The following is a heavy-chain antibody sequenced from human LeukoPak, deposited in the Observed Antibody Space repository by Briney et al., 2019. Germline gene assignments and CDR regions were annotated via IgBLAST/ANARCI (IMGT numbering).Heavy chain of an antibody. J-gene: IGHJ3*02. CDR3: ARDGRIAAAADAFDI. D-gene: IGHD6-13*01. Sequence: GGSLRLSCAASGFTFSSYSMNWVRQAPGKGLEWVSSISSSSSYIYYADSVKGRFTISRDNAKNSLYLQMNSLRAADTAVYYCARDGRIAAAADAFDIWGQGTMVTVSS. CDR1: GFTFSSYS. CDR2: ISSSSSYI. V-gene: IGHV3-21*04.